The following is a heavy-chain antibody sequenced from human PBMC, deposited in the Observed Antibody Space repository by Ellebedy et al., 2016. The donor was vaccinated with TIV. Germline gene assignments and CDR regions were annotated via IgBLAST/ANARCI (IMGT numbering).Heavy chain of an antibody. CDR1: GFSFSDYA. CDR3: ARDGGTSWYFDY. J-gene: IGHJ4*02. Sequence: GESLKISXVVSGFSFSDYAMSWVRQTPGKGLEWVSYISTSGGTIYYADSVKGRFTISRDNAKNSLYLQMDSLRAEDTAVYFCARDGGTSWYFDYWGQGTVVAVSS. D-gene: IGHD6-13*01. V-gene: IGHV3-11*04. CDR2: ISTSGGTI.